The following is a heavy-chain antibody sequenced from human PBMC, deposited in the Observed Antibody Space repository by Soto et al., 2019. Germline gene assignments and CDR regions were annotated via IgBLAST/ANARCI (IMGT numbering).Heavy chain of an antibody. CDR3: ARRLYYDSSGFEGGGMDV. J-gene: IGHJ6*02. V-gene: IGHV4-61*01. D-gene: IGHD3-22*01. CDR2: VYYSGST. Sequence: PSETLSLTCTVSGASVSSGRYYWSWIRQPPGKGLEWIGYVYYSGSTNYNPSLKSRVTISLDTSKNQFSLKLSSVTAADTAVYYCARRLYYDSSGFEGGGMDVWGQGTTVTVSS. CDR1: GASVSSGRYY.